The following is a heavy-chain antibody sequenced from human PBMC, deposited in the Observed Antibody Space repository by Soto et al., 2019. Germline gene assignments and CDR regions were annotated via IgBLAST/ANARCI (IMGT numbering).Heavy chain of an antibody. CDR3: ARVVDYCDPYYYDSMDV. CDR1: GFTFSSYS. Sequence: EVQLVESGGGLVKPGGSLRLSCAASGFTFSSYSMNWVRQAPGKGLEWVSSISCSTSYIYYADSVKGRFTISRDNAKDSLYLQMNSLKAEDTAVYYCARVVDYCDPYYYDSMDVWGQGTTVTVSS. CDR2: ISCSTSYI. D-gene: IGHD3-22*01. J-gene: IGHJ6*02. V-gene: IGHV3-21*01.